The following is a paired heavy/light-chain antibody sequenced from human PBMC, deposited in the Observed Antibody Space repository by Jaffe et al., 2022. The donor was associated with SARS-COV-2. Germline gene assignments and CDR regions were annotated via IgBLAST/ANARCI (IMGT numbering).Heavy chain of an antibody. CDR2: IGATGHTT. Sequence: EVRLLESGRGLIQPGGSLRLSCGASGFTFNNYAMSWVRQAPGKGLEWLSGIGATGHTTSYSDSVKGRFTISRDNSKNTLYLQMANVRAEDTAVYYCARGQGRELIFSENRAFDHWGQGTLVTVSS. J-gene: IGHJ4*02. D-gene: IGHD3-10*01. V-gene: IGHV3-23*01. CDR3: ARGQGRELIFSENRAFDH. CDR1: GFTFNNYA.
Light chain of an antibody. CDR3: QQYDRVPYT. V-gene: IGKV4-1*01. Sequence: DVVMTQSPDSLAVSLGERATINCKSSQSVSNGSNNKNSLAWYQQRPGQPPKLVIYWASTRESGVPERFSGSGSGTDFTLTISSLQAEDVAVYYCQQYDRVPYTFGQGTKLEIK. CDR2: WAS. J-gene: IGKJ2*01. CDR1: QSVSNGSNNKNS.